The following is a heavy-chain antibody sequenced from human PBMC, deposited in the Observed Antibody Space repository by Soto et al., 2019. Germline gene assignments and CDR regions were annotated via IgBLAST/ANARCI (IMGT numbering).Heavy chain of an antibody. CDR1: GGSFNGYY. Sequence: PSETLSLTCAVYGGSFNGYYWSWIRQPPGKGLEWIGEINHSGSTKYNPSLESRAIVSVDTSKNQFSLKLISVTAADTAVYYCASQRDTAMVFDYWGRGTLVTVSS. J-gene: IGHJ4*02. V-gene: IGHV4-34*01. D-gene: IGHD5-18*01. CDR2: INHSGST. CDR3: ASQRDTAMVFDY.